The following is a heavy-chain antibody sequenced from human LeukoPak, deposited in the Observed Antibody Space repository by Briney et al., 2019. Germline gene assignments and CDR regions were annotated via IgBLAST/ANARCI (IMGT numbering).Heavy chain of an antibody. V-gene: IGHV4-39*07. J-gene: IGHJ4*02. CDR3: ARATGGIVVVTALDY. Sequence: SETLSLTCTVSGGSISSSSYYWGRIRQPPGKGLEWIGSIYYSGSTYYNPSLKSRVTISVDTSKNQFSLKLSSVTAADTAVCYCARATGGIVVVTALDYWGQGTLVTVSS. CDR1: GGSISSSSYY. CDR2: IYYSGST. D-gene: IGHD2-21*02.